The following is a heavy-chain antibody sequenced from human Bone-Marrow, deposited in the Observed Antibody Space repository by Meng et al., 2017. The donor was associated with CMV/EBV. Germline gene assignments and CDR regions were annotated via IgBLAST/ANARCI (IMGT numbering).Heavy chain of an antibody. J-gene: IGHJ6*02. CDR1: GYTFTSYY. V-gene: IGHV1-46*01. D-gene: IGHD1-26*01. CDR3: ATVKGRLKWDQHYGMDV. Sequence: ASVKVSCKASGYTFTSYYMHWVRQAPGQGLEWMGIINPSGGSTSYAQKFQGRVTMTEDTSTDTAYMELSSLRSEDTAVYYCATVKGRLKWDQHYGMDVWGQGTTVTVSS. CDR2: INPSGGST.